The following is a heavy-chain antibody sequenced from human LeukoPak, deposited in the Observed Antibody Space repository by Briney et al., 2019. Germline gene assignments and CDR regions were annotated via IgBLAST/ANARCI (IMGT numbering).Heavy chain of an antibody. CDR3: AKGRTYYDFWSGYGKFDY. CDR1: GGSFSGYY. V-gene: IGHV4-34*01. J-gene: IGHJ4*02. D-gene: IGHD3-3*01. CDR2: INHSGST. Sequence: SETLSLTCAVYGGSFSGYYWSWIRQPPGKGLEWIGEINHSGSTNYNPSLKSRVTISVDTSENQFSLKLSSVTAADTAVYYCAKGRTYYDFWSGYGKFDYWGQGTLVTVSS.